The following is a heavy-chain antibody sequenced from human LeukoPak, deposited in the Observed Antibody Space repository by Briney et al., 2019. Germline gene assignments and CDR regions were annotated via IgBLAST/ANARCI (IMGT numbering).Heavy chain of an antibody. Sequence: SETLSLTCTVSGGSISSSGYCWGWVRQPPGKGLEWIGIIYFSGTTYYNPSLKSRVTISVDTSKNQFSLKLNSVTAADTAVYYCARLVDYYDSRGYFDYWGQGALVTVSS. J-gene: IGHJ4*02. CDR2: IYFSGTT. CDR1: GGSISSSGYC. CDR3: ARLVDYYDSRGYFDY. D-gene: IGHD3-22*01. V-gene: IGHV4-39*01.